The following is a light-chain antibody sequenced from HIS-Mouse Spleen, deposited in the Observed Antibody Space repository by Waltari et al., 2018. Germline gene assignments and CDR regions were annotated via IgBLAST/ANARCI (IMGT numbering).Light chain of an antibody. CDR2: SNN. CDR1: SSNIGSNT. Sequence: QSVLTQPPSASGTPGQRVTISCSGSSSNIGSNTVNWYQQLPGTAPKPLIYSNNPRPSGVPDRFSGSKSGTSASLAISGLQSEDEADYYRAAWDDSLNGVVFGGGTKVTVL. J-gene: IGLJ2*01. CDR3: AAWDDSLNGVV. V-gene: IGLV1-44*01.